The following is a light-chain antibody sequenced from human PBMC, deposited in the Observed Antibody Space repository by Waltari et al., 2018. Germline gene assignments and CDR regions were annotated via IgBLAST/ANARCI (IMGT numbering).Light chain of an antibody. CDR2: WAS. CDR3: QQYYSTPYT. V-gene: IGKV4-1*01. CDR1: QSVLYSSNNKNY. J-gene: IGKJ2*01. Sequence: DIVMTQSPDSLAVSLGERATXNCKSSQSVLYSSNNKNYLAWYQQKPGQPPKLLIYWASTRESGVPDRFSGSGSGTDFTLTISSLQAEDVAVYXCQQYYSTPYTFGQGTKLEIK.